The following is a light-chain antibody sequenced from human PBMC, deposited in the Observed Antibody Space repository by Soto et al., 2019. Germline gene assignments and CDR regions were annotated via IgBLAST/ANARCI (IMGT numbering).Light chain of an antibody. Sequence: ETVLTQSPATLSLSPGERATLSCRASQSVSIYLAWYQQKPGQAPRLLIYDASNRATGIPARFSGSGSGTDFTLTISSLEPEDFAVYYCQQRSNWPPGTTFGQGTKLEIK. CDR3: QQRSNWPPGTT. CDR1: QSVSIY. CDR2: DAS. V-gene: IGKV3-11*01. J-gene: IGKJ2*01.